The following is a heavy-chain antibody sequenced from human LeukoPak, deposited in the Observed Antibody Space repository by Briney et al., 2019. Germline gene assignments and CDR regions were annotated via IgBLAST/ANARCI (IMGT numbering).Heavy chain of an antibody. CDR2: IYYSGST. D-gene: IGHD5-12*01. V-gene: IGHV4-59*06. Sequence: SETLSLTCTVSGGSISSYYWSWIRQHPGKGLEWIGYIYYSGSTYYNPSLKSRVTISVDTSKNQFSLKLSSVTAADTAVYYCARAIVATIPWFDPWGQGTLVTVSS. CDR3: ARAIVATIPWFDP. CDR1: GGSISSYY. J-gene: IGHJ5*02.